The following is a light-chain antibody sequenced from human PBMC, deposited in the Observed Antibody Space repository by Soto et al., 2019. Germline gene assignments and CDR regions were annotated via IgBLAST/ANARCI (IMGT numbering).Light chain of an antibody. CDR3: QKYNSAPRT. J-gene: IGKJ1*01. CDR1: QGISNY. Sequence: DIQMTQSPSSLSASVGDRVTITCRASQGISNYLAWDQQKPGKVPKLLIYAASTLPSGVPSRFSGSGSGTDFTLTISSLQPEDDATYYCQKYNSAPRTFGQGTKVEIK. V-gene: IGKV1-27*01. CDR2: AAS.